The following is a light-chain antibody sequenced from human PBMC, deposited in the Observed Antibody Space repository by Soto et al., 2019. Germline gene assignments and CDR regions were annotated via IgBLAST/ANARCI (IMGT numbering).Light chain of an antibody. J-gene: IGKJ1*01. V-gene: IGKV1-5*01. CDR2: DAS. CDR1: QSITRW. CDR3: QQYHTYST. Sequence: DIQRTQSASTLSASVGYRVTITCRASQSITRWLAWYQQRPGEAPKLLISDASNLESGVPSRFSGSGSGTEFTLTISNLPPDDFATYDCQQYHTYSTFGQGTKVDNK.